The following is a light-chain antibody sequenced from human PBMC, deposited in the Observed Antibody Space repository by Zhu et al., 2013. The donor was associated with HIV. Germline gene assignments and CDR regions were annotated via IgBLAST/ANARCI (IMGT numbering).Light chain of an antibody. Sequence: IVMTQSPATLSVSPGERATLSCRASQSLSINLAWYQQKPGQAPRLLIYDASKRATGIPSRFSGSGSGRDFTLTISSLEPEDFAVYYCHRYDTSSLTFGGGTTVEIK. J-gene: IGKJ4*01. CDR2: DAS. CDR3: HRYDTSSLT. V-gene: IGKV3D-15*01. CDR1: QSLSIN.